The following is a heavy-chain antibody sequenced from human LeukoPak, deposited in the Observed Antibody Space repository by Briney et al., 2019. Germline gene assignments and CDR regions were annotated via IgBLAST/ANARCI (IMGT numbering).Heavy chain of an antibody. D-gene: IGHD2-2*01. Sequence: PGGSLRLSCAASGFTFSSYSMNWVRQAPGKGLEWVSSISSSSSYIYYADSVKGRFTISRDNAKNSLYLQMNSLRAEDTAVYYCAREWDIVVVPAAMRGYYYYGMDVWGKWTTVTVSS. CDR2: ISSSSSYI. J-gene: IGHJ6*04. V-gene: IGHV3-21*01. CDR3: AREWDIVVVPAAMRGYYYYGMDV. CDR1: GFTFSSYS.